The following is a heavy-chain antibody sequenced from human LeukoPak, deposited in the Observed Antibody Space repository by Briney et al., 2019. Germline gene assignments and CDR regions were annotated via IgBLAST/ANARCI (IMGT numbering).Heavy chain of an antibody. J-gene: IGHJ4*02. Sequence: GGSLRLSCAASGFIFSEYSLIWVRQAPGAGLEWVSYINTNGRTIYYADSVKGRFTISRDNAKNSLYLQMNSLRAEDTAVYYCARSEKVGAPDYWGQGTLVTVSS. CDR2: INTNGRTI. CDR3: ARSEKVGAPDY. D-gene: IGHD1-26*01. CDR1: GFIFSEYS. V-gene: IGHV3-48*04.